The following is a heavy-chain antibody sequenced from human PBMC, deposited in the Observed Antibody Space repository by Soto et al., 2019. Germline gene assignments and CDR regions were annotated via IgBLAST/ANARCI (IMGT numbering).Heavy chain of an antibody. V-gene: IGHV3-33*01. D-gene: IGHD2-2*01. Sequence: GGSRRLSCATSGFTFSIYGMDWVRQAPGKGLEWIGAIWYDGSNKYYADSVKGRFTISRDNSKNTLSLQMNSLRAEDTAVYYCARAGYCSSTTCANYYGMDVWGQGTTVTAP. CDR2: IWYDGSNK. CDR1: GFTFSIYG. J-gene: IGHJ6*02. CDR3: ARAGYCSSTTCANYYGMDV.